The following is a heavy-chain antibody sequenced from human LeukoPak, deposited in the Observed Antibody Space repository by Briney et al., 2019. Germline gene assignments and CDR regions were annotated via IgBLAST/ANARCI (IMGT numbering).Heavy chain of an antibody. CDR1: GYTFTGYY. Sequence: LAASVKVSCKASGYTFTGYYMHWVRQAPGQGLEWMGWINPNSGGTNYAQKFQGRVTMTRDTSISTAYMELSRLRSDDTAVYYCARDPGYNWNGYDYWGQGTLVTVSS. CDR2: INPNSGGT. D-gene: IGHD1-1*01. CDR3: ARDPGYNWNGYDY. J-gene: IGHJ4*02. V-gene: IGHV1-2*03.